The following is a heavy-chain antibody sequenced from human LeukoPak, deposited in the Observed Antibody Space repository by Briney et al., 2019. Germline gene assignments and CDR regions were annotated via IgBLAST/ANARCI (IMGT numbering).Heavy chain of an antibody. CDR1: GSSIRSYY. V-gene: IGHV4-59*01. Sequence: SETLSLTCTVSGSSIRSYYWSWIRQPPGKGLEWIGYIYYSGSTNYNPSLKSRVTISVDTSKNQFSLKLSSVTAADTAVYYCARGRYYDSSGPFDYWGQGTLVTVSS. D-gene: IGHD3-22*01. CDR3: ARGRYYDSSGPFDY. J-gene: IGHJ4*02. CDR2: IYYSGST.